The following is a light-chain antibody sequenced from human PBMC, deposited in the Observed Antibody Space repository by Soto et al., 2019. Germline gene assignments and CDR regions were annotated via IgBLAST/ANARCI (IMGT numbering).Light chain of an antibody. CDR2: GAS. CDR1: QSVSSN. Sequence: EIVMTQSPATLSVSPGERATLSCRASQSVSSNLAWYQQKPGQAPRLVISGASTRAAGIPARFSGSGSGTEFTLTISTLQSEDFAVYYCQHYNNWPRTFGQGTKVEVK. CDR3: QHYNNWPRT. J-gene: IGKJ1*01. V-gene: IGKV3-15*01.